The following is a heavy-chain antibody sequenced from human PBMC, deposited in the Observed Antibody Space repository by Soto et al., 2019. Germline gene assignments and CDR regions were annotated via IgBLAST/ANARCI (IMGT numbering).Heavy chain of an antibody. V-gene: IGHV1-69*13. D-gene: IGHD2-21*02. Sequence: SVKVSCKASGGTFSSYAISWVRQAPGQGLEWMGGIIPIFGTANYAQKFQGRVTITADESTSTAYMELSSLRSEDTAVYYCVRAEVDCGGDCYSLPYYYYYYGMDVWGQGTTVTVSS. CDR3: VRAEVDCGGDCYSLPYYYYYYGMDV. CDR2: IIPIFGTA. J-gene: IGHJ6*02. CDR1: GGTFSSYA.